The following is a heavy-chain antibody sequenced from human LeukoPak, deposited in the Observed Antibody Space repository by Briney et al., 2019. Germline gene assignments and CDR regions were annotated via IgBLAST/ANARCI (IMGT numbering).Heavy chain of an antibody. CDR3: AKSNIRTTWYFDL. J-gene: IGHJ2*01. CDR1: GGSISTNGYY. Sequence: PSETLSLTCTVSGGSISTNGYYWGWIRQPPGKGLEWIVGVHYTGTTSYNSSLRSRVTISVDTSMNHFSLNLTSVTAADTAVYYCAKSNIRTTWYFDLWGRGSLVTVSS. D-gene: IGHD4-11*01. V-gene: IGHV4-39*02. CDR2: VHYTGTT.